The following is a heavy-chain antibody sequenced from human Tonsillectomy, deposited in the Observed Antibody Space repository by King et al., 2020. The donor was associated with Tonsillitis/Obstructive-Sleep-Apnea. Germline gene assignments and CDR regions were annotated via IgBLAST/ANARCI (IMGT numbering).Heavy chain of an antibody. D-gene: IGHD2-2*01. Sequence: QLQESGPGLVKPSQTLSLTCTVSGGSISSGGYYWSWIRQHPGKGLEWIGYIYYSGSTYYIPSLKRRVTISVDTSKNQCSRKLSSVTAADTAVYYCAAERGGIGLGSTGFDYWGQGTLVTVSS. V-gene: IGHV4-31*03. CDR3: AAERGGIGLGSTGFDY. CDR2: IYYSGST. CDR1: GGSISSGGYY. J-gene: IGHJ4*02.